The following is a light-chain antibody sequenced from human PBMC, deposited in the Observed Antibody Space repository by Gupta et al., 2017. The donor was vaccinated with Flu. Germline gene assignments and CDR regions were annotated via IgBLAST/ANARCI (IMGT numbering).Light chain of an antibody. CDR2: KAS. V-gene: IGKV1-5*03. CDR1: QRISSW. Sequence: DNKMTHHPSTLSASVGDRVTITSRARQRISSWLAWYQQKPGKVPKFLIYKASSLESGVPSRFSGSGSGTEFTLTISSLQPEDFATYYCQQYNSYPRTFGQGTKVDIK. J-gene: IGKJ3*01. CDR3: QQYNSYPRT.